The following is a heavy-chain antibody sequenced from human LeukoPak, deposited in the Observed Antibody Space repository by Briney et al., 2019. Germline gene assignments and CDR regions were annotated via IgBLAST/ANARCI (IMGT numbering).Heavy chain of an antibody. J-gene: IGHJ3*02. V-gene: IGHV3-21*01. CDR1: GFAFSRYT. CDR3: AREGAEEDYLDSTGSRSGI. CDR2: ISSTSIYV. D-gene: IGHD3-22*01. Sequence: AGGSLRLSCTASGFAFSRYTMNWVRQAPGKGLEWVSSISSTSIYVYYADSVRGRFTVSRDNTKNSLFVQVDSLRADDTAVYYCAREGAEEDYLDSTGSRSGIWGQGTMVTVSS.